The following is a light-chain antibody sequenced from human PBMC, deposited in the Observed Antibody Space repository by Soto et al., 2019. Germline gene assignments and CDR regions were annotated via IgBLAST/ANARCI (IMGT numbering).Light chain of an antibody. CDR1: QSVDGNY. CDR2: GVS. CDR3: QQYGTSPRT. V-gene: IGKV3-20*01. J-gene: IGKJ1*01. Sequence: EIVLTQSPGTLSLSPGERATLSCRASQSVDGNYLAWHQQKPGQAPRLLIYGVSSRATGIPDRFSGSGSGTDFTLIISRLEPEDFAVYYCQQYGTSPRTFGPGTRVEFK.